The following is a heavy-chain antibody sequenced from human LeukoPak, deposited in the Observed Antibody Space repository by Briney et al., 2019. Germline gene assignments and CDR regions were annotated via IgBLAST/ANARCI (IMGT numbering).Heavy chain of an antibody. D-gene: IGHD5-18*01. J-gene: IGHJ4*02. V-gene: IGHV3-53*01. CDR1: GFSVSDNY. Sequence: PGGSLRLSCAASGFSVSDNYMIWVRQAPGKGLEWVSLLYTGGETNYADSVKGRFTMSRDTSKNTVSLQMNSLRAEDTAVHYCARGFAPAYNFGVFDYWGQGILVSVSS. CDR3: ARGFAPAYNFGVFDY. CDR2: LYTGGET.